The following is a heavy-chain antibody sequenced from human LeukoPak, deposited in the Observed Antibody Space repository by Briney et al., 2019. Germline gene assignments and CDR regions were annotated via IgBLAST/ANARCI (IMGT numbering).Heavy chain of an antibody. Sequence: GGSLRLSCAASVFPFRNARMRWVRRARGKGLEWVGRIKWKTDGGTTDYAAPVKGRFTISRDDSKNTLYLQMNSLKTEDTAVYYCTTDPATVIIRVSGWRQGTMATVSS. CDR3: TTDPATVIIRVSG. J-gene: IGHJ4*02. CDR2: IKWKTDGGTT. CDR1: VFPFRNAR. V-gene: IGHV3-15*01. D-gene: IGHD4-11*01.